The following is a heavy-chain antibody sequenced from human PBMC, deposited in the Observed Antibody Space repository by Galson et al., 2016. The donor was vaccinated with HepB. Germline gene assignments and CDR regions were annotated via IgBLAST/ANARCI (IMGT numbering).Heavy chain of an antibody. J-gene: IGHJ6*02. CDR3: ASVVVASAPDFYHGMDV. CDR2: LYYSGAT. D-gene: IGHD2-21*01. CDR1: GASLTTGNYY. V-gene: IGHV4-39*07. Sequence: SETLSLTCTVSGASLTTGNYYWGWVRQTPGRALEWIGSLYYSGATYYNPSLRSRVTLSVATAKNQFSLKLSSMTAADTVMYFCASVVVASAPDFYHGMDVWGQGTTVTVSS.